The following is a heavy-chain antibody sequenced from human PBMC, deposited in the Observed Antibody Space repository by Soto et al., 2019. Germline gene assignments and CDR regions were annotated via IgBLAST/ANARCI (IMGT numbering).Heavy chain of an antibody. CDR3: ATVYWVAAGIPYYLGY. Sequence: QITLKESGPTLVKPTQTLTLTCTFSGFSLTTDAVGVGWIRQPPGKALEWLALIYWDDDKRYSPGQKGRLTIPKAASRNPVVLTSTNLDPADPAPYYCATVYWVAAGIPYYLGYWGQGTLVTVSS. CDR2: IYWDDDK. D-gene: IGHD1-1*01. J-gene: IGHJ4*02. V-gene: IGHV2-5*02. CDR1: GFSLTTDAVG.